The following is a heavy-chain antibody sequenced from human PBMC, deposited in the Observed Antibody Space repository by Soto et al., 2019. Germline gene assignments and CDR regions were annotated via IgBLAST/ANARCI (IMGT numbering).Heavy chain of an antibody. CDR3: AIDYYSFNSGYGFRVDA. V-gene: IGHV3-30-3*01. CDR2: ISYDGSNK. Sequence: GGSLRLSYSASGFTFSSYAMHWVRQAPGKGLEWVAVISYDGSNKYYADSVKGRFTISRDNSKNTLYLQMNSLRAEDTAVYYCAIDYYSFNSGYGFRVDAGGEGTTLTVSS. CDR1: GFTFSSYA. D-gene: IGHD5-12*01. J-gene: IGHJ6*04.